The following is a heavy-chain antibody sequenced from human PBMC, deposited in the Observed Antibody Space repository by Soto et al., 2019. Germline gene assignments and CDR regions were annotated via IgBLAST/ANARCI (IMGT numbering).Heavy chain of an antibody. CDR3: ARESGGATATLDYYYFYMDV. D-gene: IGHD5-12*01. J-gene: IGHJ6*03. V-gene: IGHV1-2*04. Sequence: QVQLVQSGAEVRKPGASVTVSCRSSGDSFNDYYIHWVRHAPGQGFEWMGWINPNGGVTKYAQKFQGWVSMTRDTSIRTVYMQLNRLRSDDTAVYYCARESGGATATLDYYYFYMDVWGTGTTVTVSS. CDR1: GDSFNDYY. CDR2: INPNGGVT.